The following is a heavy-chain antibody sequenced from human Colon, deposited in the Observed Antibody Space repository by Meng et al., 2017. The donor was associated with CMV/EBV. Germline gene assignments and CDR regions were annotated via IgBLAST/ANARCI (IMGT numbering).Heavy chain of an antibody. CDR1: GTTFSNFA. V-gene: IGHV3-30*04. CDR2: TSFDGSHA. Sequence: SGTTFSNFAMHWVRQAPGKGLEWVAFTSFDGSHAKYAGSVKGRFTITRDNSNNRLYLQMNSLRIEDTAVYYCAPDGGLRVANYYEHWGQGTLVTVSS. CDR3: APDGGLRVANYYEH. D-gene: IGHD5-12*01. J-gene: IGHJ4*02.